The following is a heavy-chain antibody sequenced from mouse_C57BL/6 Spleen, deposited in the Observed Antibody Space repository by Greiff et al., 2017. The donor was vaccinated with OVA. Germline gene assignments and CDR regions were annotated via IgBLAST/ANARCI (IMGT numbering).Heavy chain of an antibody. D-gene: IGHD6-2*01. CDR2: IRLKSDNYAK. J-gene: IGHJ4*01. V-gene: IGHV6-3*01. Sequence: EVKLVESGGGLVQPGGSMKLSCVASGFTFSNYWMNWVRQSPEKGLEWVAQIRLKSDNYAKHYAESVKRRFTISRDESKRSDYLQMNNLRAEDTGIYYCASGYAMDYWGQGTSVTVSS. CDR1: GFTFSNYW. CDR3: ASGYAMDY.